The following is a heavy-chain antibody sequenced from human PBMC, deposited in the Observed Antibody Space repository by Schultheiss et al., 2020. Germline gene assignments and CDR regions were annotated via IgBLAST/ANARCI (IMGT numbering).Heavy chain of an antibody. J-gene: IGHJ4*02. Sequence: SETLSLTCTVSGGSISSYYWSWIRQPPGKGLEWIGNIYYSGSTNYNPSLKSRVTISVDTSKNQFSLRLSSVTAPDTAVYYCARAGAAVTMYSDYWGQGTLVTVSS. CDR2: IYYSGST. CDR1: GGSISSYY. V-gene: IGHV4-59*08. CDR3: ARAGAAVTMYSDY. D-gene: IGHD4-17*01.